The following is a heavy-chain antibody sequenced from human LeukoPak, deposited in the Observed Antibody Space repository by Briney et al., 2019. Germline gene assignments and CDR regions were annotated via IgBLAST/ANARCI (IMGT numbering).Heavy chain of an antibody. D-gene: IGHD6-19*01. V-gene: IGHV3-7*01. CDR3: AREAVAGRGFDY. CDR1: RFTLSNYW. J-gene: IGHJ4*02. Sequence: PGGSLRLSCAASRFTLSNYWMSWVRQAPGKGLEWVANIKQDGSETYYVDSVKGRFTISRDNAKNSLYLQVNSLRVEDTALYFCAREAVAGRGFDYWGQGAPVTVSS. CDR2: IKQDGSET.